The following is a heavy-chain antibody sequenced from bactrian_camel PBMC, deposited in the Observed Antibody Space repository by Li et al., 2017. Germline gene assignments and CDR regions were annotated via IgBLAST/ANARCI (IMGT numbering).Heavy chain of an antibody. CDR1: RYTYSTYC. D-gene: IGHD1*01. V-gene: IGHV3S53*01. CDR2: LASDGTT. CDR3: AAEYCSTDCRADNLALNILTACAY. Sequence: HAQLVESGGGSVQTGGSLRLTCAASRYTYSTYCMGWFRQAPGKEREVVATLASDGTTVYSDSVKGRFTISQDNAENTLYLQMNSLKPEDTAMYYCAAEYCSTDCRADNLALNILTACAYWGQGTQVTVS. J-gene: IGHJ4*01.